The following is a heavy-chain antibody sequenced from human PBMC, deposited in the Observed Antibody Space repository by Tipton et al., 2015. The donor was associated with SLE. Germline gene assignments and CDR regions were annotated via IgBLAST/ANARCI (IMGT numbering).Heavy chain of an antibody. J-gene: IGHJ4*02. CDR1: GDTISDHY. D-gene: IGHD6-19*01. CDR2: ISYSGST. V-gene: IGHV4-59*11. Sequence: TLSLTCTVSGDTISDHYWSWIRQPPGKGLEWIGYISYSGSTNYSPSLKSRVTISLDTSKTQFSLKLRSVTAADTAIYSCARGGYSSGWYGDYFVYCGQGTLVTVSS. CDR3: ARGGYSSGWYGDYFVY.